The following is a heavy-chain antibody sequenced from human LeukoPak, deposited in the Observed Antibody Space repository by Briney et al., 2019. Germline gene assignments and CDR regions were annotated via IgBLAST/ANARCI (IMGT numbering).Heavy chain of an antibody. CDR2: VTGSGDIK. CDR1: GFTFSDYY. D-gene: IGHD2-15*01. J-gene: IGHJ5*01. CDR3: ARDYCSGASCLGIRTLDS. Sequence: GGSLRLSCAASGFTFSDYYMSWIRQAPGKGLEWVSYVTGSGDIKSYVDSVKGRFTISRDNAKNLLYLQMNSLRVKDTALYYCARDYCSGASCLGIRTLDSWGQGTLVTVSS. V-gene: IGHV3-11*04.